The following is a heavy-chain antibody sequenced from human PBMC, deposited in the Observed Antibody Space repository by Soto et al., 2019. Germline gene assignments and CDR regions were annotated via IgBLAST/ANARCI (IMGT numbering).Heavy chain of an antibody. Sequence: GGSLRLAFAASGFTFSNAWMSWVRQAPGKGREWVGRIKSKTDGGTTDYAAPVKGRFTISRDDSKNTLYLQMNSLKTEDTAVYYCTTGSCSGTSCPYYYGMDVGGQGTTVTVSS. V-gene: IGHV3-15*01. D-gene: IGHD2-2*01. CDR2: IKSKTDGGTT. CDR3: TTGSCSGTSCPYYYGMDV. CDR1: GFTFSNAW. J-gene: IGHJ6*02.